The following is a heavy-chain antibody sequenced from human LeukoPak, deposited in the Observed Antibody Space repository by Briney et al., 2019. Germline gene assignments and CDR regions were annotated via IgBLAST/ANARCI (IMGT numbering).Heavy chain of an antibody. CDR3: ARDRGSSSSPLNDAFDI. CDR2: IYYSGST. J-gene: IGHJ3*02. CDR1: GGSISSGGYY. Sequence: PSQTLSLTCTVSGGSISSGGYYWSWIRQHPGKGLEWIGYIYYSGSTYYNPSLKSRVTISVDTSKNQFSLKLSSVTAADTAVYYCARDRGSSSSPLNDAFDIWGQGTMVTVSS. V-gene: IGHV4-31*03. D-gene: IGHD6-6*01.